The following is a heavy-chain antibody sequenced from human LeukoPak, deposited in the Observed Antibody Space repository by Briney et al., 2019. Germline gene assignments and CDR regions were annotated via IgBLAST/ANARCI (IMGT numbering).Heavy chain of an antibody. CDR2: ISGSGGST. J-gene: IGHJ4*02. D-gene: IGHD6-19*01. CDR1: GFTFSIFA. Sequence: SGGSLRLSCAASGFTFSIFAMNWVRQAPGKGLEWVSTISGSGGSTYYADSVKGRFTISRDNSKNTLYLQMNSLRAEDTAVYYCAKMVHTEQWLVPFDYWGQGTLVTVSS. V-gene: IGHV3-23*01. CDR3: AKMVHTEQWLVPFDY.